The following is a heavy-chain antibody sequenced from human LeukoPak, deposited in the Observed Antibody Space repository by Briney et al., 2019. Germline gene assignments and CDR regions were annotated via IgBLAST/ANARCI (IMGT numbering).Heavy chain of an antibody. J-gene: IGHJ4*02. CDR2: ISYDGSNR. CDR3: ARDADRGSGSGSYYAHFDY. CDR1: GFTFSSYA. D-gene: IGHD3-10*01. Sequence: GGSLRLSCAASGFTFSSYAMHWVRQAPGKGLEWVAVISYDGSNRYYADSVKGRFTISRDNSKNTLYLQMNSLRAEDTAVYYCARDADRGSGSGSYYAHFDYWGQGTLVTVSS. V-gene: IGHV3-30-3*01.